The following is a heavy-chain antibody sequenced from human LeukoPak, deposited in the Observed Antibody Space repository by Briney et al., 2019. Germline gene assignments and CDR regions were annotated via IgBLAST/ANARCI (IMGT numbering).Heavy chain of an antibody. CDR1: GYSISSGYY. D-gene: IGHD1-26*01. J-gene: IGHJ3*02. CDR2: IYHSGST. Sequence: SETLSLTCAVSGYSISSGYYWGWIRQPPGKGLEWIGSIYHSGSTYYNPSLKSRVTISVDTSKNQFSLKLSSVTAADTAVYYCARGKWELLNTFDIWGQGTMVTVSS. V-gene: IGHV4-38-2*01. CDR3: ARGKWELLNTFDI.